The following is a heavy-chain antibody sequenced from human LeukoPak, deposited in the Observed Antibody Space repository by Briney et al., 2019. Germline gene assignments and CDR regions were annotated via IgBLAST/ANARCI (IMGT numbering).Heavy chain of an antibody. D-gene: IGHD6-13*01. Sequence: ASVKVSCKASGYTFTSYGISWVRQAPGQGLEWMGWISAYNGNTNYAQKLQGRVTMTTDTSTSTAYMELRSLRSDDTAVYYCARIRSWQQLVKSCWFDPWGQGTLVTVSS. J-gene: IGHJ5*02. V-gene: IGHV1-18*01. CDR3: ARIRSWQQLVKSCWFDP. CDR2: ISAYNGNT. CDR1: GYTFTSYG.